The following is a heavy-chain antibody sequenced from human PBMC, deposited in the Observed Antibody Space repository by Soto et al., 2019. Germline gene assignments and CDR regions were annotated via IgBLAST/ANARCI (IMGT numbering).Heavy chain of an antibody. V-gene: IGHV1-58*01. CDR3: AAVYYYDSSGYYYYAFDI. J-gene: IGHJ3*02. CDR2: IVVGSGNT. CDR1: GFTFTSSA. D-gene: IGHD3-22*01. Sequence: SVKVSCKASGFTFTSSAVQWVRQARGQRLEWIGWIVVGSGNTNYAQKFQERVTITRDMSTSTAYMELSSLRSEDTAVYYCAAVYYYDSSGYYYYAFDIWGQGTMVTVSS.